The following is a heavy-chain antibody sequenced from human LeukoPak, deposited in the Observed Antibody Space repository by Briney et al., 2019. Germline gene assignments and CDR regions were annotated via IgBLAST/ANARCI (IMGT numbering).Heavy chain of an antibody. CDR1: GFTFSSYW. J-gene: IGHJ5*02. CDR2: IKKDGSET. V-gene: IGHV3-7*04. D-gene: IGHD1-1*01. Sequence: GSLRLSCAASGFTFSSYWMSWVRQAPGKGLEWVANIKKDGSETYYVDSVKGRFTISRDNAKNSLYLQMNSLEAEDTAVYYCARAVETGTDWFDPWGQGTLVTVSS. CDR3: ARAVETGTDWFDP.